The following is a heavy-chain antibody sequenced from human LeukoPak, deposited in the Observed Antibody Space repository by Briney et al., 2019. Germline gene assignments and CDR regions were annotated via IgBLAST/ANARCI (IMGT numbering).Heavy chain of an antibody. J-gene: IGHJ4*02. D-gene: IGHD3-16*02. V-gene: IGHV4-59*01. CDR1: GGSISSYY. CDR2: IYYSGST. Sequence: PSEILSLTCTVSGGSISSYYWSWIRQPPGKGLEWIGYIYYSGSTNYNPSLKSRVTISVDTSKNQFSLKLSSVTAADTAVYYCARAPYYDYVWGSYRPYQFDYWGQGTLVTVSS. CDR3: ARAPYYDYVWGSYRPYQFDY.